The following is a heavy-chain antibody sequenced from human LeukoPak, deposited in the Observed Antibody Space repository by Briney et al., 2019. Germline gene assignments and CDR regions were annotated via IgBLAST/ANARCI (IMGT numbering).Heavy chain of an antibody. J-gene: IGHJ6*02. CDR1: GYTFTSYG. V-gene: IGHV1-18*01. Sequence: GASVTVSCMSSGYTFTSYGISWVRQAPGQGLEWMGWISAYNGKTNYAQKLRGRVTMTTDTSTSTGYMELRSLRSDDTAVYYCPRYNLGEPNWNFSPISYGMDVWGQGTTVTVSS. CDR3: PRYNLGEPNWNFSPISYGMDV. CDR2: ISAYNGKT. D-gene: IGHD1-7*01.